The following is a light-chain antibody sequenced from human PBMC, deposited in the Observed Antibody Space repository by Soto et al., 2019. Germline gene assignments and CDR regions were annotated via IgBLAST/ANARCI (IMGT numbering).Light chain of an antibody. CDR3: QQYDSLPLT. CDR2: DAS. CDR1: QDISNY. Sequence: DIQMTHSPSSLSASVGDIVTITCQASQDISNYLNWYQQKPGKAPKLLIYDASNLQTGVPSRFSGGGSGTDFALTISSLEPEDIATYYCQQYDSLPLTFGQGTRLEIK. J-gene: IGKJ5*01. V-gene: IGKV1-33*01.